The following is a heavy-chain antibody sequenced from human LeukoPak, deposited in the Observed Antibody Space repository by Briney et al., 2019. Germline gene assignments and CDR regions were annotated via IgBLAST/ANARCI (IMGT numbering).Heavy chain of an antibody. D-gene: IGHD2-15*01. Sequence: GGSLRLSCAASGFTVSSTYMSWVRQAPGKGLEWVSVIYSGGNIYYIDSVKGRFTISRDTSKNTLYLQMNSLRAEDTAVYYCARSRGVRYCSGGSCSAGFDYWGQGTLVTVSS. J-gene: IGHJ4*02. V-gene: IGHV3-53*01. CDR3: ARSRGVRYCSGGSCSAGFDY. CDR2: IYSGGNI. CDR1: GFTVSSTY.